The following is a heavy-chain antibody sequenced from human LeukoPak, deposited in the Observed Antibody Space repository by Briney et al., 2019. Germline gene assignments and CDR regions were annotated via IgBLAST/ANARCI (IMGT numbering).Heavy chain of an antibody. CDR2: MSSSSYI. CDR1: GLTFSSYS. V-gene: IGHV3-21*01. Sequence: GGSLRLSCAPSGLTFSSYSMHWVRQAPGKGLEWVSSMSSSSYIYYADSVKGRFTISRDNAKNSLYLQMNSLRAEDTAVYYCGRETPSVWSAPWRAFDIWGQGTMVTVSS. CDR3: GRETPSVWSAPWRAFDI. D-gene: IGHD3-3*01. J-gene: IGHJ3*02.